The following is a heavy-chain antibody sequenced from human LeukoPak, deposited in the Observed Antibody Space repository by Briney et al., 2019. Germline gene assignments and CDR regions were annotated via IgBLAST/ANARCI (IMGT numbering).Heavy chain of an antibody. CDR2: INPNSGGT. D-gene: IGHD3-3*01. Sequence: ASVKVSCKASGYTFTSYGISWVRQAPGQGLEWMGWINPNSGGTNYAQKFQGRVTMTRDTSISTAYMELSRLRSDDTAVYYCARMDDNYDFWSGYFDSYFDYWGQGTLVTVSS. CDR3: ARMDDNYDFWSGYFDSYFDY. V-gene: IGHV1-2*02. CDR1: GYTFTSYG. J-gene: IGHJ4*02.